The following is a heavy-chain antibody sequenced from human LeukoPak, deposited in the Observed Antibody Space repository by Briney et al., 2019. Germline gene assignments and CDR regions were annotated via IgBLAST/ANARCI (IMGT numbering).Heavy chain of an antibody. Sequence: GSLRLFFAGSGITFSSHWMSWVRQAPGEGLGWVANIKEDGSEKYYVDSVKGRFTISRDNAKNSLYLQMNSLRAEDTAVYYCASGLEYCSSTSCKNLGRWGQGTLVTVSS. V-gene: IGHV3-7*01. CDR2: IKEDGSEK. CDR1: GITFSSHW. J-gene: IGHJ4*02. D-gene: IGHD2-2*01. CDR3: ASGLEYCSSTSCKNLGR.